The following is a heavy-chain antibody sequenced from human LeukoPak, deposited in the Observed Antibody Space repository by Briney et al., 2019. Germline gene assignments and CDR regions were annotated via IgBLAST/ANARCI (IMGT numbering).Heavy chain of an antibody. Sequence: HAGGSLRLSCAASGFTFSSYAMSWVRQAPGKGLGWVSAISGSGGSTYYADSVKGRFTISRDNSKNTLYLQMNSLRAEDTAVYYCAKRASSSWYYFDYWGQGTLVTVSS. V-gene: IGHV3-23*01. CDR1: GFTFSSYA. D-gene: IGHD6-13*01. J-gene: IGHJ4*02. CDR2: ISGSGGST. CDR3: AKRASSSWYYFDY.